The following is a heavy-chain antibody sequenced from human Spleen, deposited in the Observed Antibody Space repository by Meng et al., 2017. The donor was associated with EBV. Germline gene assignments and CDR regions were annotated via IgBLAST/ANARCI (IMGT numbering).Heavy chain of an antibody. CDR2: IYHRGTT. J-gene: IGHJ4*02. V-gene: IGHV4-4*02. Sequence: QGSGPSTLKASETLSLTCAVSGASISSANLWSWVRQPPGKGLEWIGKIYHRGTTDYNPSFNSRVTMSVDKSQNQFSLKLSSVTAADTAVYYCARHWELRSPFTFWGQGILVTVSS. CDR1: GASISSANL. CDR3: ARHWELRSPFTF. D-gene: IGHD1-7*01.